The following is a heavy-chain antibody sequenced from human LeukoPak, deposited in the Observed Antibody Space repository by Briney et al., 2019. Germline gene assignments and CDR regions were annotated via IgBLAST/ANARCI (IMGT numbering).Heavy chain of an antibody. Sequence: PSETLSLTCAVYGGSFSGYYWSWIRQPPGKGLEWIGEINHSGSTNYNPSLKSRVTISVDTSKNQFSLKLSSVTAADTAVYYCARGMVTAIPLYYYGMDVWGQGTTVTVSS. J-gene: IGHJ6*02. CDR1: GGSFSGYY. D-gene: IGHD2-21*02. CDR2: INHSGST. V-gene: IGHV4-34*01. CDR3: ARGMVTAIPLYYYGMDV.